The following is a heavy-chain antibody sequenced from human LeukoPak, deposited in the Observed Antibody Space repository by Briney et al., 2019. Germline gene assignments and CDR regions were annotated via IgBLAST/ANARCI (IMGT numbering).Heavy chain of an antibody. Sequence: GGSLRLSCAASGFTFSSYGMIWVRQAPGKGPEWVSGISGSGGSTYYAGSVKGRFTISRDNSKNTLYLQMNTLRAEDTAVYYCTKSVELEIRFVPVLPDAIDCWGEGTLLTVSS. D-gene: IGHD3-10*01. V-gene: IGHV3-23*01. CDR3: TKSVELEIRFVPVLPDAIDC. CDR1: GFTFSSYG. J-gene: IGHJ4*02. CDR2: ISGSGGST.